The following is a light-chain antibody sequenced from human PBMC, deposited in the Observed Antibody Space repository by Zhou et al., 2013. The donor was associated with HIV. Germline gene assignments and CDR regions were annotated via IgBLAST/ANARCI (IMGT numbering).Light chain of an antibody. CDR2: SAS. CDR3: QQTYSFPLT. V-gene: IGKV1-9*01. CDR1: QDIGRY. Sequence: DIQLTQSPSFLSSSVGDRVSMTCRASQDIGRYLAWYQQQPGKVPSLLIYSASTLQSGVPSRFSASGSGTEFTLTISSLQPEDFATYYCQQTYSFPLTFGGGTKVEIK. J-gene: IGKJ4*01.